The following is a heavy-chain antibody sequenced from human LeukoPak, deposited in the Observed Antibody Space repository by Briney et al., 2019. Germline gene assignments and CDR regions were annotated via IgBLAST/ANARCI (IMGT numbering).Heavy chain of an antibody. Sequence: GGSLTLSCTVSGFTFSSYAMSWVRQAPGKGLEWVSAISGSGGSTYYADSVKGRFTISRDNSKITLYLQMNSLRAEDTAVYYCAKTSDYDFWSGSLYYYYMDVWGKGTTVTVSS. CDR1: GFTFSSYA. CDR2: ISGSGGST. CDR3: AKTSDYDFWSGSLYYYYMDV. V-gene: IGHV3-23*01. J-gene: IGHJ6*03. D-gene: IGHD3-3*01.